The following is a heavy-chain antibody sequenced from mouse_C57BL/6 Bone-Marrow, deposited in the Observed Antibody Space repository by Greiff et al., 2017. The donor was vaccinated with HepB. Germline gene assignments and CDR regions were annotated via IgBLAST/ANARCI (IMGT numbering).Heavy chain of an antibody. CDR1: GFTFSDYY. CDR3: ARHYYGSSPEDY. V-gene: IGHV5-12*01. D-gene: IGHD1-1*01. Sequence: EVKLVESGGGLVQPGGSLKLSCAASGFTFSDYYMYWVRQTPEKRLEWVAYISNGGGSTYYPDTVKGRFTISRDNAKNTLYLQMSRLKSEDTAMYYCARHYYGSSPEDYWGQGTTLTVSS. CDR2: ISNGGGST. J-gene: IGHJ2*01.